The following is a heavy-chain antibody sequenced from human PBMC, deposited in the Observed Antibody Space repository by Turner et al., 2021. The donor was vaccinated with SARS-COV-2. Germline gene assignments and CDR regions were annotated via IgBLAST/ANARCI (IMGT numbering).Heavy chain of an antibody. CDR3: AREGSGSSNTGVHFDS. CDR2: IYSGGST. Sequence: EVHLVESGGGLVQPGGSLRLSCAASGLTVSSNYMSWVRQAPGKGLEWVSVIYSGGSTYYADAVKGRFTISRDNSKNTLYLQMNSLRAEDTAVYYCAREGSGSSNTGVHFDSWGQGTPVTVSS. D-gene: IGHD3-10*01. J-gene: IGHJ4*02. CDR1: GLTVSSNY. V-gene: IGHV3-66*01.